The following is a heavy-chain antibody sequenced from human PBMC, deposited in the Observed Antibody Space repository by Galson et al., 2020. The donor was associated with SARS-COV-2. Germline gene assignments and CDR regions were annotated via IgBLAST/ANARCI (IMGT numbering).Heavy chain of an antibody. CDR2: IYYSGST. CDR3: AREILGGWNYDRNHYYMDV. D-gene: IGHD1-7*01. Sequence: SETLSLTCTVSGGSVSSGSYYWSWIRQPPGKGLEWIGYIYYSGSTNYNPSLKSRVTISVDTSKNQFSLKLSSVTAADTAVYYCAREILGGWNYDRNHYYMDVWGKGTTVTGSS. V-gene: IGHV4-61*01. CDR1: GGSVSSGSYY. J-gene: IGHJ6*03.